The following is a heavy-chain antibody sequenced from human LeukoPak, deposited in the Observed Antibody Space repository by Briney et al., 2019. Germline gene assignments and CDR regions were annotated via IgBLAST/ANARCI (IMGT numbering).Heavy chain of an antibody. V-gene: IGHV4-59*01. J-gene: IGHJ6*02. CDR3: ARYRDFWSGYYYYYYGMDV. CDR2: IYYSGST. Sequence: SETLSLTCTVSGGSISSYYWSWIRLPPGKGLEWIGCIYYSGSTNYNPSLKSRVTISVDTSKNQFSLKLSSVTAADTAVYYCARYRDFWSGYYYYYYGMDVWGQGTTVTVSS. CDR1: GGSISSYY. D-gene: IGHD3-3*01.